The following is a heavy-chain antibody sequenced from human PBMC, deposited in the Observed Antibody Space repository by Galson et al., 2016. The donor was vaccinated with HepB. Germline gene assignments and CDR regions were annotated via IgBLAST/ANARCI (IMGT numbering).Heavy chain of an antibody. CDR1: GFTFSNYW. CDR3: AKEATATTGAKTKRVWYFDL. D-gene: IGHD1-7*01. Sequence: SLRLSCAASGFTFSNYWMSWVRQAPGKGLEWVANIKQDGNEKYYVDSVKGRFTISRDNSKNTLYLQMNSLRDEDTAVYYCAKEATATTGAKTKRVWYFDLWGRGTLVTVSS. CDR2: IKQDGNEK. J-gene: IGHJ2*01. V-gene: IGHV3-7*01.